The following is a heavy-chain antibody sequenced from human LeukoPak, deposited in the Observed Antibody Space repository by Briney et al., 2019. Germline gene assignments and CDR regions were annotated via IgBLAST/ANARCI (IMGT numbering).Heavy chain of an antibody. J-gene: IGHJ6*02. CDR1: GFTFSSYA. CDR3: AKGGCGGDCYSRPLYYYYGMDV. D-gene: IGHD2-21*02. Sequence: TGGSLRLSCAASGFTFSSYAMSWVRQAPGKGLEWVSAISGSGGSTYYADSVKGRFTISRDNSKNTLYLQMNSLRAEDTAVYYCAKGGCGGDCYSRPLYYYYGMDVWGQGTTVTVSS. V-gene: IGHV3-23*01. CDR2: ISGSGGST.